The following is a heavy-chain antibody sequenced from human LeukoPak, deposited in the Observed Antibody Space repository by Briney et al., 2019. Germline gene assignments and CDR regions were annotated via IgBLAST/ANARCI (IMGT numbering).Heavy chain of an antibody. CDR2: ISGSGGST. D-gene: IGHD6-13*01. J-gene: IGHJ4*02. Sequence: GGSLRLSCAASGFTFSSYAMSWVRQAPGKGLEWVSAISGSGGSTYYADSVKGRFTISRDNSKNTLYLQMNSLRAEDTAVYYCAEGIAAAGTIQLYYFDYWGQGTLVTVSS. CDR3: AEGIAAAGTIQLYYFDY. V-gene: IGHV3-23*01. CDR1: GFTFSSYA.